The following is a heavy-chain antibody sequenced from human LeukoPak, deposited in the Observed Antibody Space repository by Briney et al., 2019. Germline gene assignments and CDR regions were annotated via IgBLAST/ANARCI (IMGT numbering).Heavy chain of an antibody. J-gene: IGHJ5*02. Sequence: ASLKVSCKASVGTFSSYAISCVRQSPGQGVEWMGGIIPIFGTANYAQKFQGRVTITADKATSTDYMELSRLRSEDTAVYYCAREGLNMVRGVIPKEAWGWFDPWGQGTLVTVSS. V-gene: IGHV1-69*06. CDR3: AREGLNMVRGVIPKEAWGWFDP. CDR1: VGTFSSYA. CDR2: IIPIFGTA. D-gene: IGHD3-10*01.